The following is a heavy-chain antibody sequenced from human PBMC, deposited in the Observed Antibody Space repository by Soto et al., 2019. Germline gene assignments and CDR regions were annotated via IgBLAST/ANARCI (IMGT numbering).Heavy chain of an antibody. Sequence: EVQLAASGVCMVQRGGSLRLACVASGFSIRSYDMHWVLHAPGKGLEYVSSISSNGGTTYYGNSVKGRFTISRDNSKNTLYLQMGSLRAEDMAVYYCVRRVSGNYDYWGQGTLVTVSS. CDR2: ISSNGGTT. V-gene: IGHV3-64*01. J-gene: IGHJ4*02. CDR1: GFSIRSYD. D-gene: IGHD1-7*01. CDR3: VRRVSGNYDY.